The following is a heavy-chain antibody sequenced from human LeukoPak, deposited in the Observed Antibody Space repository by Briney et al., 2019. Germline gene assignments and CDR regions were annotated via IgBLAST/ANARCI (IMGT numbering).Heavy chain of an antibody. D-gene: IGHD2-15*01. CDR2: ISSNGGST. Sequence: GGSLRLSCAASGFTFSSYAMHWVRQAPGKGLEYVSAISSNGGSTYYANSVKGRFTISRDNSKNTLYLQMNSLRAEDTAVYYCAKDTYCSGGSCVFYFDYWGQGTLVTVSS. CDR3: AKDTYCSGGSCVFYFDY. V-gene: IGHV3-64*01. J-gene: IGHJ4*02. CDR1: GFTFSSYA.